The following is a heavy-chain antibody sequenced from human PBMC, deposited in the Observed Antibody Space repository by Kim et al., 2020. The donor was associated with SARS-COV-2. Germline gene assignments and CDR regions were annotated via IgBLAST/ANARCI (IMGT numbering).Heavy chain of an antibody. Sequence: ASVTVSCKASGYTFTSYGISWVRQAPGQGLEWMGWISAYNGNTNYAQKLQGRVTMTTDTSTSTAYMELRSLRSDDTAVYYCAVANPVLRYFDWLDYWGQGTLVTVSS. CDR2: ISAYNGNT. J-gene: IGHJ4*02. D-gene: IGHD3-9*01. CDR3: AVANPVLRYFDWLDY. V-gene: IGHV1-18*01. CDR1: GYTFTSYG.